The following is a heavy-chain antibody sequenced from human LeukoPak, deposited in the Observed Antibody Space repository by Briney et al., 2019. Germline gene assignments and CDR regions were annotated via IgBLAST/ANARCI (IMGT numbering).Heavy chain of an antibody. CDR3: ARIHCSSTSCYTGNWFDP. CDR1: GGSISSYY. Sequence: PSETLSLTCTVSGGSISSYYWSWIRQPAGKGLEWIGRIYTSGSTNYNPSLTSRVTMSVDTSKNQFSLKLSSVTAADTAVYYCARIHCSSTSCYTGNWFDPWGQGTLVTVSS. D-gene: IGHD2-2*02. CDR2: IYTSGST. J-gene: IGHJ5*02. V-gene: IGHV4-4*07.